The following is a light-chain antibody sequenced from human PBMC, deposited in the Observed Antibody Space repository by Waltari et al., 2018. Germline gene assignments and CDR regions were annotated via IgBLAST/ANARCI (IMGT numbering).Light chain of an antibody. CDR2: GAS. Sequence: EIVMTQSPATLSVSPGARATLPCRASQSVSSNLAWYQQKPGQAPRLLIYGASTRATGIPARFSGSGSGTEFTLTISSLQSEDSAIYYCQQRSSWGFTFGPGTKVEIK. J-gene: IGKJ3*01. CDR3: QQRSSWGFT. CDR1: QSVSSN. V-gene: IGKV3-15*01.